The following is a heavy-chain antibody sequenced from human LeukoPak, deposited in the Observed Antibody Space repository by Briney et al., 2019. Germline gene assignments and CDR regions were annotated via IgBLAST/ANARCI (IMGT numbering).Heavy chain of an antibody. D-gene: IGHD1-1*01. V-gene: IGHV4-4*07. CDR2: IFNNGGA. CDR3: ARESRHNWGDGYYMDV. CDR1: GGSVSGYF. J-gene: IGHJ6*03. Sequence: PSETLSLTCAVSGGSVSGYFWVWVRQPAGEGLEWIGRIFNNGGADYNPSLRSRLTLSLDTSKNQISLKLISLTAADTAAYYCARESRHNWGDGYYMDVWGKGTTVTVTS.